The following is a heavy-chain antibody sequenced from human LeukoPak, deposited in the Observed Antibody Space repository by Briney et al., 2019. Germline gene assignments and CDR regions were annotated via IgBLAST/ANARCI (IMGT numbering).Heavy chain of an antibody. CDR2: IWYDGSNK. CDR1: GFTFSSYG. J-gene: IGHJ4*02. CDR3: AKVFKGGDCYYDY. V-gene: IGHV3-33*06. D-gene: IGHD2-21*02. Sequence: GGSLRLSCAASGFTFSSYGMHWVRQAPGKGLEWVAVIWYDGSNKYYADSVKGRFTISRDNSKNTLYLQMNSLRAEDTAVYYCAKVFKGGDCYYDYWGQGTLVTVSS.